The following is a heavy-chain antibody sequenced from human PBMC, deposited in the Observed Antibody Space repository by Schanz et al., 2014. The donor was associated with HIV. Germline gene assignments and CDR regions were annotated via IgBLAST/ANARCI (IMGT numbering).Heavy chain of an antibody. CDR1: GFTFSNYG. J-gene: IGHJ5*02. CDR3: TRSGRWGSSPNPWWFDP. CDR2: IRFDGNNK. Sequence: QEQLVESGGGVVQPGRSLRLSCAASGFTFSNYGMHWVRQAPGKGLGWGAIIRFDGNNKYYADSGKGRFTISRDNSKNTLYLQMNSLRAEDTAVYYCTRSGRWGSSPNPWWFDPWGQGTLVTVSS. V-gene: IGHV3-33*01. D-gene: IGHD6-6*01.